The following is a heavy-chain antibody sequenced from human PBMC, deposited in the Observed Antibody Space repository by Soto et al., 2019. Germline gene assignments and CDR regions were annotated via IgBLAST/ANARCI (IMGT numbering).Heavy chain of an antibody. Sequence: SQTLSLPCAISGDSVSSYSAAWNWIRQSPSGGLEWLGRTYYRSRFFSDYAESVKNRIIINPDTSKNQFSLQLKSVTPEDTAVYYCVRDRYSSSGWFDPWGQGTPVTVSS. V-gene: IGHV6-1*01. CDR3: VRDRYSSSGWFDP. CDR1: GDSVSSYSAA. J-gene: IGHJ5*02. D-gene: IGHD3-10*01. CDR2: TYYRSRFFS.